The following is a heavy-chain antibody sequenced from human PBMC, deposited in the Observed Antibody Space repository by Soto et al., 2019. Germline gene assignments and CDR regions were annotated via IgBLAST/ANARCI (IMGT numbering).Heavy chain of an antibody. D-gene: IGHD6-13*01. V-gene: IGHV5-51*01. Sequence: GESLKISCKTSGYSFTSYRIGWVRQVPGKGLEWMGIIYPGDSNTRYSPSFQGQVTISADKSISTAYLQWSSLKASDTAMYYCARHLYSSSWYGFDPWGQGTLVTVS. CDR2: IYPGDSNT. CDR3: ARHLYSSSWYGFDP. J-gene: IGHJ5*02. CDR1: GYSFTSYR.